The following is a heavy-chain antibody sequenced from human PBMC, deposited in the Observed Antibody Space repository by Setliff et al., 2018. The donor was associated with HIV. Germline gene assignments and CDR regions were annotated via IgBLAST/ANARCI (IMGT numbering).Heavy chain of an antibody. CDR1: GGSFSGHY. Sequence: KPSETLSLTCAVYGGSFSGHYWSWIRQPPGKGLEWIGEINHSGTTNYNPSLKSRVIMSIDTSKNQFSLKLTSVTAADTAVYYCATVIGWNDATDCWGQGTLVTVSS. J-gene: IGHJ4*02. CDR3: ATVIGWNDATDC. CDR2: INHSGTT. D-gene: IGHD1-1*01. V-gene: IGHV4-34*01.